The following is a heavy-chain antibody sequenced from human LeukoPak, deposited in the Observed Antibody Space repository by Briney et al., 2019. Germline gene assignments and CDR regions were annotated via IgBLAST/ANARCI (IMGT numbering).Heavy chain of an antibody. Sequence: SETLSLTCTISGYSISSGYYWGWIRQPPGKGLEWIGSIYHSGSTYYNPSLKSRVTISVDTSKNQFSLKLSSVTAADAAVYYCARDPAYYDSSGYYSTDWFDPWGQGTLVTVSS. CDR1: GYSISSGYY. CDR3: ARDPAYYDSSGYYSTDWFDP. D-gene: IGHD3-22*01. J-gene: IGHJ5*02. V-gene: IGHV4-38-2*02. CDR2: IYHSGST.